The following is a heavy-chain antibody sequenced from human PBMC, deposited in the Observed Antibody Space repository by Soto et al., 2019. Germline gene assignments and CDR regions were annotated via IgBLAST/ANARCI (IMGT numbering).Heavy chain of an antibody. V-gene: IGHV4-31*03. Sequence: QVQLQESGPGLVKPSQTLSLTCTVSGGSISSGGYYWSCIRQHPGKALRWIGYIYYSGSTNYNPSLKSRVTISVDTSKNQFSLKLSSVTAAYTAVYYCETYSSASQQSNYYYYMDVWGKGTTVTVSS. CDR2: IYYSGST. CDR3: ETYSSASQQSNYYYYMDV. J-gene: IGHJ6*03. D-gene: IGHD6-6*01. CDR1: GGSISSGGYY.